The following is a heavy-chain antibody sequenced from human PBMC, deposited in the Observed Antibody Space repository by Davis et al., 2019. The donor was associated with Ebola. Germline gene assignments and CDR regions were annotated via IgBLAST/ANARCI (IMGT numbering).Heavy chain of an antibody. Sequence: GSLRLSCAASGFTFSSYSMNWIRQPPGKGLEWIGEINHSGSTNYNPSLKSRVTISVDTSKNQFSLKLSSVTAADTAVYYCAREYSSGSKDFDYWGQGTLVTVSS. V-gene: IGHV4-34*01. CDR1: GFTFSSYS. CDR3: AREYSSGSKDFDY. J-gene: IGHJ4*02. D-gene: IGHD6-19*01. CDR2: INHSGST.